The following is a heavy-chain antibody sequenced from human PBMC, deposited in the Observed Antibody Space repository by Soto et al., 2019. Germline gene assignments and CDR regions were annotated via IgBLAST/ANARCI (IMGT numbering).Heavy chain of an antibody. CDR3: AGDYIWGRSAPI. CDR1: GFTFSSYS. CDR2: ISSSSTTI. V-gene: IGHV3-48*01. J-gene: IGHJ3*02. D-gene: IGHD3-16*01. Sequence: EVQVVQSGGGLVQPGGSLRLSCAASGFTFSSYSMNWVRQVPGKGLEWVSYISSSSTTIYYADSVRGRFTISRDNAKNSLNLQMNSLRAEDTAIYYCAGDYIWGRSAPIWGQGTMVTVSS.